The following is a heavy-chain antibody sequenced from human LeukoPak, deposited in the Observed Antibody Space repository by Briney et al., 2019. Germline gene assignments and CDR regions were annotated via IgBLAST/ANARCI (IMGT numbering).Heavy chain of an antibody. J-gene: IGHJ4*02. CDR2: ISASGVST. D-gene: IGHD2-2*01. Sequence: GGSLRLSCAASGFTFSDSAMTWVRQAPGKGLEWVSLISASGVSTYYADSVKGRFTISRDNAKNSLYLQMNSLRAEDTAVYYCARIVVVPAASDYWGQGTLVTVSS. V-gene: IGHV3-23*01. CDR3: ARIVVVPAASDY. CDR1: GFTFSDSA.